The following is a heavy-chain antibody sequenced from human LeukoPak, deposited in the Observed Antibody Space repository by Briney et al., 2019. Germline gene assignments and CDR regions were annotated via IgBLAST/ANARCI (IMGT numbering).Heavy chain of an antibody. V-gene: IGHV3-23*01. J-gene: IGHJ6*02. D-gene: IGHD1-7*01. CDR2: ISGSGGST. CDR3: ARCITGTPGGMDV. CDR1: GFTFNNYA. Sequence: GGSLRLSCAASGFTFNNYAMSWVRQAPGKGLEWVSAISGSGGSTYYADSVKGRFTISRDNSKNTLYVQMNSLRAEDTAVYYCARCITGTPGGMDVWGQGTTVTVSS.